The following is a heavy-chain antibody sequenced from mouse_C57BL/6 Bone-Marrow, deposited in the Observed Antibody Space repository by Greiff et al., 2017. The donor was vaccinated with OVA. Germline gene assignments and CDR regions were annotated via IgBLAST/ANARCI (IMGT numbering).Heavy chain of an antibody. J-gene: IGHJ3*01. CDR2: INPSTGGT. Sequence: EVQLQQSGPELVKPGASVKISCKASGYSFTGYYMNWVKQSPEKSLEWIGEINPSTGGTTYNQKFKAKATLTVDKSSSTAYMQLKSLTSEDSAVYYCARTHYYGSSSFAYWGQGTLVTVSA. CDR1: GYSFTGYY. V-gene: IGHV1-42*01. D-gene: IGHD1-1*01. CDR3: ARTHYYGSSSFAY.